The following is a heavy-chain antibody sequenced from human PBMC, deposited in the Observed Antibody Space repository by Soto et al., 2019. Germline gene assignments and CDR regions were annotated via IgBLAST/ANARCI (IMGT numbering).Heavy chain of an antibody. CDR2: IYSGGST. CDR3: ARDFVGYSYGYNYYYYWDV. D-gene: IGHD5-18*01. Sequence: GGSLRLSCAASRFTVSSNYMSWVRQAPGKGLEWVSVIYSGGSTYYADSVKGRFTISRHNSKNTLYLQMNSLRAEDTAVYYCARDFVGYSYGYNYYYYWDVWGKGTTVTVSS. V-gene: IGHV3-53*04. CDR1: RFTVSSNY. J-gene: IGHJ6*03.